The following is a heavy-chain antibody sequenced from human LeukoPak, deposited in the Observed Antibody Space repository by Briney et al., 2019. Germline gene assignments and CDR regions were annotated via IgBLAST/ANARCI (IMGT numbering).Heavy chain of an antibody. CDR1: GFTVSSSY. D-gene: IGHD3-9*01. CDR2: IYSGGNS. Sequence: PGGSLRLSCAASGFTVSSSYMSWVRQAPGKGLEWVSVIYSGGNSYYADSVKGRFTISRDDSKNTLYLQMNSLRAEDTAVYYCARDCCLRYASGNWGQGTLATVSS. J-gene: IGHJ4*02. CDR3: ARDCCLRYASGN. V-gene: IGHV3-53*01.